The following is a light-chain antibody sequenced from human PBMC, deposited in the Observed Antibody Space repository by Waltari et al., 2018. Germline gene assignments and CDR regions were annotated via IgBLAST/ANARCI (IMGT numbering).Light chain of an antibody. CDR1: QSISSY. J-gene: IGKJ1*01. CDR3: QQYYTYPWT. Sequence: IRMTQSPSSISASTGDRVTITCRANQSISSYLAWYQQKPVTAPKLLIYAASTVQSGVPSRFSGSGFRTDFMLTISCLQSEDFATFYCQQYYTYPWTFGQGTKVEVK. CDR2: AAS. V-gene: IGKV1-8*01.